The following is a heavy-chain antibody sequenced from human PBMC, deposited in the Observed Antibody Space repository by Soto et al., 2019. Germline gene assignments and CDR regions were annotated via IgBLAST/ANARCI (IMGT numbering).Heavy chain of an antibody. CDR1: GDSFSSNRAT. Sequence: PSQTLSLTCAISGDSFSSNRATWNWFRQSPSRGLEWLGRTYYRSKWYHDYAVSLNGRGTINPDTSQNQFSLHLTSVTPEDTAVYYCGRLVGNSWIDYWGPGTLVTVSS. CDR2: TYYRSKWYH. CDR3: GRLVGNSWIDY. J-gene: IGHJ4*02. D-gene: IGHD6-13*01. V-gene: IGHV6-1*01.